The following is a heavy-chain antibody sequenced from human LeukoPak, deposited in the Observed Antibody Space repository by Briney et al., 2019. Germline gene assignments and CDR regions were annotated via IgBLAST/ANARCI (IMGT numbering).Heavy chain of an antibody. D-gene: IGHD3-9*01. CDR1: GFTFSSYW. Sequence: GGSLRLSCVASGFTFSSYWMHWVRQAPGKGLEWVSTIYSGGSTYYADSVTGRFTISRDNSKNTLYLQMNSLRAEDTAVYYCARDGAVLTGYYDYWGQGTLVTVSS. J-gene: IGHJ4*02. V-gene: IGHV3-66*01. CDR3: ARDGAVLTGYYDY. CDR2: IYSGGST.